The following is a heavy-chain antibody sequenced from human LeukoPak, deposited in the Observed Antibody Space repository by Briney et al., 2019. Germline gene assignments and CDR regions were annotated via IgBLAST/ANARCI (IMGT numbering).Heavy chain of an antibody. Sequence: PGGSLRLSCAASGFTFSFYEMNWVRQAPGKGLEWVSYISSSGSNTYYADSVKGRFTISRDNAKNSLYLQMNSLRAEDTAVYYCAGDYYDSSGYFLGVYWGQGTLVTVSS. CDR2: ISSSGSNT. CDR3: AGDYYDSSGYFLGVY. J-gene: IGHJ4*02. D-gene: IGHD3-22*01. V-gene: IGHV3-48*03. CDR1: GFTFSFYE.